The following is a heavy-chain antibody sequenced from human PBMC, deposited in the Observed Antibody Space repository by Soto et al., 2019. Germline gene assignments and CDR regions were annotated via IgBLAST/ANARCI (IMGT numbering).Heavy chain of an antibody. CDR1: GGSISSSSYY. CDR2: IYYSGST. CDR3: ASQAAKDYHIFDY. D-gene: IGHD6-13*01. Sequence: QLQLQESGPGLVKPSETLSLTCTVSGGSISSSSYYWGWIRQPPGKGLEWIGSIYYSGSTYYNPSLKSRVPISVDTSNNQFSLKLSSVTAADTAVYECASQAAKDYHIFDYWGQGTLVNVAA. J-gene: IGHJ4*02. V-gene: IGHV4-39*01.